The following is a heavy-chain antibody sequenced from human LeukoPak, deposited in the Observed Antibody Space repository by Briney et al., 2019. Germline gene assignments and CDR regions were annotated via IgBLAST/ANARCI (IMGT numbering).Heavy chain of an antibody. CDR2: IYYSGST. CDR1: GGSISSGGYY. Sequence: SETLSLTCTVSGGSISSGGYYWSWIRQHPGKGLEWIGYIYYSGSTYYNPSLKSRVTISVDTSKNQFSLKLSSVTAADTAVYYCARGLFGGITLRAGNWFDPWGQGTLVTVSS. CDR3: ARGLFGGITLRAGNWFDP. D-gene: IGHD3-16*01. V-gene: IGHV4-31*03. J-gene: IGHJ5*02.